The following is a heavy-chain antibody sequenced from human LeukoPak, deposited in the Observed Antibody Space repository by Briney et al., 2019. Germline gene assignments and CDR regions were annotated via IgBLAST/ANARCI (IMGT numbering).Heavy chain of an antibody. D-gene: IGHD6-19*01. Sequence: SETLSLTCTVSGGSISSSSYYWVWIRQPPGKGLEWIGSIYYSGNTYYNPSLKSRVTISVDTSKNQFSLKLSSVTAADTAVYYCARGYSSGWYLAHYYYYYYMDVWGKGTTVTVSS. CDR1: GGSISSSSYY. J-gene: IGHJ6*03. V-gene: IGHV4-39*07. CDR3: ARGYSSGWYLAHYYYYYYMDV. CDR2: IYYSGNT.